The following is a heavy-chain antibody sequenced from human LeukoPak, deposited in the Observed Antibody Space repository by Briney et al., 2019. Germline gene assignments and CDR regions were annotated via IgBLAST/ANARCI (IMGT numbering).Heavy chain of an antibody. J-gene: IGHJ4*02. Sequence: TGGSLRLSCAASGFTLGSANAMTWVRQAPGKGLEWVSLISASGSATYYADSVRGRFAISRDISKNTLFLQMSSLRAEDTAVYYCAKGTLFGVVTSFDFWGQGTLVTVSS. D-gene: IGHD3-3*01. CDR1: GFTLGSANA. V-gene: IGHV3-23*01. CDR2: ISASGSAT. CDR3: AKGTLFGVVTSFDF.